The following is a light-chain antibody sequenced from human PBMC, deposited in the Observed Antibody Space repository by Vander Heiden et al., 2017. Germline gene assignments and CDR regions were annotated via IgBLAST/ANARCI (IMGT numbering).Light chain of an antibody. CDR2: DAS. CDR3: QQRINWPYT. J-gene: IGKJ2*01. V-gene: IGKV3-11*01. Sequence: EIVLTQSPATLSLSPGERATLSCRASQRVSSYLAWYQQKPGQAPRLLISDASNRATGIPARFSGGGSGTDFTLTINSLEPEDFAVYYCQQRINWPYTFGQGTKLEIK. CDR1: QRVSSY.